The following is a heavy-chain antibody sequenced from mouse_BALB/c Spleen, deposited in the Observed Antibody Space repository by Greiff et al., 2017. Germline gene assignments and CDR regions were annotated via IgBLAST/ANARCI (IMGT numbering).Heavy chain of an antibody. CDR2: ISSGGSYT. J-gene: IGHJ4*01. CDR3: TRAELGRAMDY. V-gene: IGHV5-6-4*01. Sequence: DVKLVESGGGLVKPGGSLKLSCAASGFTFSSYTMSWVRQTPEKRLEWVATISSGGSYTYYPDSVKGRFTISRDNAKNTLYLQMSSLKSEDTAMYYCTRAELGRAMDYWGQGTSVTVSS. D-gene: IGHD4-1*01. CDR1: GFTFSSYT.